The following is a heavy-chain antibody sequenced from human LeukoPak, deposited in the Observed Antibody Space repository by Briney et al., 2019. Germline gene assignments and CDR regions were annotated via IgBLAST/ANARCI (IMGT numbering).Heavy chain of an antibody. CDR2: INPNIGGT. J-gene: IGHJ4*02. Sequence: GASVKVSCKASGYTFTGHYIHWVRQAPGQGLEWMGRINPNIGGTYYEQKFQGRVTMTRDTSISTAYMELSRLRSDDTAVYYCAGQWDSSSWGNYWGQGTLVTVSS. D-gene: IGHD6-13*01. CDR3: AGQWDSSSWGNY. V-gene: IGHV1-2*06. CDR1: GYTFTGHY.